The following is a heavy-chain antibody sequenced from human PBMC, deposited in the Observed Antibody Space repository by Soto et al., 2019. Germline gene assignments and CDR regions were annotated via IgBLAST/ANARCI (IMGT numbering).Heavy chain of an antibody. CDR2: IYHSGST. Sequence: SETLSLTCAVSGGSISGSNWWSWVRQPPGKGLEWIGEIYHSGSTNYNPSLKSRVTISVDKSKNQFSLKLSYVTAADTDVYYCEREFGITIFGVNYGMDVWGQGTTVTVSS. CDR3: EREFGITIFGVNYGMDV. D-gene: IGHD3-3*01. CDR1: GGSISGSNW. V-gene: IGHV4-4*02. J-gene: IGHJ6*02.